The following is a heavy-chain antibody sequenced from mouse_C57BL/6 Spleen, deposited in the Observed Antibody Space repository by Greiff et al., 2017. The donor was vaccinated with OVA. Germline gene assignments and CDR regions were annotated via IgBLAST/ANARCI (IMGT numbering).Heavy chain of an antibody. CDR3: ARRKAYDYDWFAY. D-gene: IGHD2-4*01. CDR1: GFTFSDYG. Sequence: EVMLVESGGGLVKPGGSLKLSCAASGFTFSDYGMHWVRQAPEKGLEWVAYISSGSSTIYYADTVKGRFTISRDNAKNTLFLQMTSLRSEDTAMYYCARRKAYDYDWFAYWGQGTLVTVSA. CDR2: ISSGSSTI. V-gene: IGHV5-17*01. J-gene: IGHJ3*01.